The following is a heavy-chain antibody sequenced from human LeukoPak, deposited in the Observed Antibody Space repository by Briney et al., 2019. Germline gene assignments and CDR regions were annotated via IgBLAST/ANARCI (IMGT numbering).Heavy chain of an antibody. CDR1: GFTFSDYY. D-gene: IGHD3-22*01. J-gene: IGHJ4*02. CDR3: ARDTSPDYYDSSGFDY. V-gene: IGHV3-11*01. CDR2: ISSSGSTI. Sequence: GGSLRLSCAASGFTFSDYYMSWIRQAPGKGLEWVSYISSSGSTIYHADSVKGRFTISRDNAKNSLYLQMNSLRAEDTAVCYCARDTSPDYYDSSGFDYWGQGTLVTVSS.